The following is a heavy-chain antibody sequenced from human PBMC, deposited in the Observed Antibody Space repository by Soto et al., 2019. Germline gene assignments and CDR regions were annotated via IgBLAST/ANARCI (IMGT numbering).Heavy chain of an antibody. CDR3: ARGRFLEWLLSLWNFDL. CDR1: GYTFTSYD. D-gene: IGHD3-3*01. V-gene: IGHV1-8*01. J-gene: IGHJ2*01. Sequence: QVQLVQSGAEVKKPGASVKVSCKASGYTFTSYDINWVRQATGQGLEWMGWMNPNSGNTGYAQKFQGRVTMTRNTSISTVYMELSSLRSEDTAVYYCARGRFLEWLLSLWNFDLWGRGTLVTVSS. CDR2: MNPNSGNT.